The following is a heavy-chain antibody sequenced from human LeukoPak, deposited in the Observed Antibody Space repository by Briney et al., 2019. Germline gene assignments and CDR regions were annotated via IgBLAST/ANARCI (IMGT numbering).Heavy chain of an antibody. CDR2: IYYSGST. J-gene: IGHJ4*02. D-gene: IGHD2-2*01. CDR3: ARGRYVVVPAAILYFDY. V-gene: IGHV4-30-4*08. Sequence: PSETLSLTCTVSGGSISSGDYYWSWIRQPPGKGLEWIGYIYYSGSTNYNPSLKSRVTISVDTSKNQFSLKLSSVTAADTAVYYCARGRYVVVPAAILYFDYWGQGTLVTVSS. CDR1: GGSISSGDYY.